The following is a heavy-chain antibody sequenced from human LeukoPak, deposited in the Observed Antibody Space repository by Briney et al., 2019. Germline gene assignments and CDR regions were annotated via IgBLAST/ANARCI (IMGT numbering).Heavy chain of an antibody. CDR2: IRTTAEGAKYA. J-gene: IGHJ4*02. D-gene: IGHD3-9*01. Sequence: PGGSLRLSCATSGFSFTDYPMNWVREAPGKGLECMSNIRTTAEGAKYAYYADSVKGRVTISRNDGKNTLNLHLDSHRDDDTAVYYCATDQRYAFDYWGQGILVTVSS. CDR3: ATDQRYAFDY. CDR1: GFSFTDYP. V-gene: IGHV3-48*02.